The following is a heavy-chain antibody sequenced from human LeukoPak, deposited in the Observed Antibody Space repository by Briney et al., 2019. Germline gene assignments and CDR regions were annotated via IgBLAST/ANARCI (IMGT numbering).Heavy chain of an antibody. CDR3: ARDADDYGDYVNAFDI. J-gene: IGHJ3*02. V-gene: IGHV1-2*04. CDR1: GYTFTGYY. Sequence: ASVKVSCKASGYTFTGYYMHWVRQAPGQGLEWMGWINPNSGGTNCAQKFQGWVTMTRDTSISTAYMELSRLRSDDTAVYYCARDADDYGDYVNAFDIWGQGTMVTVSS. CDR2: INPNSGGT. D-gene: IGHD4-17*01.